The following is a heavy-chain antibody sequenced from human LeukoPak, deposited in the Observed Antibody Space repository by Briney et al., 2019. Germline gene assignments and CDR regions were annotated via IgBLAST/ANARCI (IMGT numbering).Heavy chain of an antibody. D-gene: IGHD2-15*01. Sequence: GGSLRLSCAASGFTFSSYAMSWVRQAPGKGLEWVSAISGSGGSTYYADSVKGRFTISRDNSKNTLYLQMNSLRAEDTTVYYCAKDCSGGSCYGYWGQGTLVTVSS. V-gene: IGHV3-23*01. CDR3: AKDCSGGSCYGY. CDR1: GFTFSSYA. J-gene: IGHJ4*02. CDR2: ISGSGGST.